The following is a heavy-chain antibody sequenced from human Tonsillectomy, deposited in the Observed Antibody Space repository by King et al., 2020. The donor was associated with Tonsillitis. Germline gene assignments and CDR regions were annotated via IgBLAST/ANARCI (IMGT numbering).Heavy chain of an antibody. CDR3: ARDLDGMDV. CDR1: GGTFTTYA. Sequence: QLVQSGAEVKKPGSSVKGSCKVSGGTFTTYAINWVRQAPGQGLEWMGDIIPIFGIANYEQKFQGRVTITADESTSTAYMELNRLRSEDTAVYYCARDLDGMDVWGQGTTVTVSS. V-gene: IGHV1-69*01. CDR2: IIPIFGIA. J-gene: IGHJ6*02.